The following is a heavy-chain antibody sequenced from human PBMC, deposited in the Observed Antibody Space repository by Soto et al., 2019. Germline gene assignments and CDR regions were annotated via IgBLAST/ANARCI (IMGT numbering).Heavy chain of an antibody. Sequence: QVQLVQSEAEVKMPGSSVKVSCKASGGTFSSYGINWVRQAPGQGREWMGGIIPIFGTTNYAQKFQGRVTITADKSTNTAYMELSRLKSDDMAVFYCARGRIAAAGRGSFDYWGQGTLVTVSS. CDR2: IIPIFGTT. D-gene: IGHD6-13*01. J-gene: IGHJ4*02. V-gene: IGHV1-69*06. CDR1: GGTFSSYG. CDR3: ARGRIAAAGRGSFDY.